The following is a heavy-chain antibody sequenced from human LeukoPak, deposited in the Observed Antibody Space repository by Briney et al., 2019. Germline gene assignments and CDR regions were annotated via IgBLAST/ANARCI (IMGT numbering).Heavy chain of an antibody. V-gene: IGHV3-74*01. Sequence: GSLRLSCTASGFSFSGHWMHWVRQLPGKGLVWVSRISPTGSTTSYADSVKGRFTVSRDNAKNTLYLQVNNLRAEDTAVYYCARGPNSNWSGLDFWGQGTLLTVSS. CDR3: ARGPNSNWSGLDF. CDR1: GFSFSGHW. J-gene: IGHJ4*02. CDR2: ISPTGSTT. D-gene: IGHD6-6*01.